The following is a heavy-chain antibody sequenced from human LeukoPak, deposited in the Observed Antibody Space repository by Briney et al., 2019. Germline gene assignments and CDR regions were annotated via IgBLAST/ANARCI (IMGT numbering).Heavy chain of an antibody. CDR3: VKGMRGDYYMDA. V-gene: IGHV3-74*01. J-gene: IGHJ6*03. D-gene: IGHD2-8*01. CDR1: GLTFSDYW. CDR2: INSDGSST. Sequence: QPGGSLRLSCAASGLTFSDYWMHWVRQAPGKGLVWLSRINSDGSSTSYADSVKGRFTISRDNAKNTLYLQMNSLRAEDTAVYSCVKGMRGDYYMDAWGKGTTVTVSS.